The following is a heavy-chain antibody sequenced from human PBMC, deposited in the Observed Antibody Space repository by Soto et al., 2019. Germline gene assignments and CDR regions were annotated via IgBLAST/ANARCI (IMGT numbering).Heavy chain of an antibody. CDR1: GFSLTTSGVG. V-gene: IGHV2-5*01. D-gene: IGHD1-1*01. CDR3: VRLTYNHANDN. CDR2: IYWIDDT. J-gene: IGHJ4*02. Sequence: QLTLKETGPSLVKPTQTLTLTCTFSGFSLTTSGVGVGWIRQPPGKALECLAFIYWIDDTHYTPSLKSRLTITKDPSKNQVVLTMTNMDPLDTATYYCVRLTYNHANDNWGQGTLVTVSS.